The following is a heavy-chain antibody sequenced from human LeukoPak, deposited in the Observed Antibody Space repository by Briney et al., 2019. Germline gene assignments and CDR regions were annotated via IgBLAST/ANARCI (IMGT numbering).Heavy chain of an antibody. V-gene: IGHV3-30*18. CDR2: ISYDGSNK. D-gene: IGHD3-10*01. CDR3: AKDFGGGFDY. J-gene: IGHJ4*02. Sequence: PGGSLRLSCAASGFTFSSYGMHWVRQAPGKGLEWVAVISYDGSNKYYADSVKGRFTISRDNSKNTLYLQMNSLRAGDTAVYYCAKDFGGGFDYWGQGTLVTVSS. CDR1: GFTFSSYG.